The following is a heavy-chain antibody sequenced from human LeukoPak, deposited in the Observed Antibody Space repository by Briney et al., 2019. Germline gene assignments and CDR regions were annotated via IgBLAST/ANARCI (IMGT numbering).Heavy chain of an antibody. Sequence: KAGGSLRLSCAASGFTFSNAWMSWVRQAPGKGLEWVGRIKSKTDGGTTDYAAPVKGRFTISRDDSKNTLYLQMNSLKTEDTAVYYCTTSLDGSNYYDSSGYFLYFDYWGQGTLVTVSS. CDR1: GFTFSNAW. J-gene: IGHJ4*02. CDR3: TTSLDGSNYYDSSGYFLYFDY. V-gene: IGHV3-15*01. D-gene: IGHD3-22*01. CDR2: IKSKTDGGTT.